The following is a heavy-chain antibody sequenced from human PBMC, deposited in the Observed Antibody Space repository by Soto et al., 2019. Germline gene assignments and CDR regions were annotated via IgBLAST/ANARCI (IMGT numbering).Heavy chain of an antibody. CDR1: GGSISSYY. Sequence: PSETLSLTCTVSGGSISSYYWSWIRQPPGKGLECIGYIYYSGSINYNPSLKSRVTISVDTSKNQFSLKLSSVTAADTAVYYCASYGGNSAYSFDYWGQGTLVTVSS. D-gene: IGHD4-17*01. CDR3: ASYGGNSAYSFDY. V-gene: IGHV4-59*01. CDR2: IYYSGSI. J-gene: IGHJ4*02.